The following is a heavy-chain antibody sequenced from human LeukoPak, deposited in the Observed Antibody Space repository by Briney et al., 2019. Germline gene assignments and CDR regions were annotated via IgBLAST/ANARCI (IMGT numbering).Heavy chain of an antibody. D-gene: IGHD3-10*01. V-gene: IGHV1-18*01. CDR2: ISAYNGNT. J-gene: IGHJ5*02. CDR3: ARDTAGYYAPGVDP. Sequence: ASVKVSCKASGYTFTSYGISWVRQAPGQGLEWMGWISAYNGNTNYAQKLQGRVTMTTDTSTSTAYMELRSLRSDDTAVYYCARDTAGYYAPGVDPWCQGTLVTVSS. CDR1: GYTFTSYG.